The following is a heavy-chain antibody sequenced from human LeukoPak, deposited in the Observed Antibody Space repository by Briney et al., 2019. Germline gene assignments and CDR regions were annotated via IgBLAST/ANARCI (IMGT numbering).Heavy chain of an antibody. D-gene: IGHD5-12*01. CDR1: GYTFTGFY. V-gene: IGHV1-2*02. CDR2: INPNSGGT. J-gene: IGHJ4*02. Sequence: ASVKVSCKASGYTFTGFYMHWVRQAPGQGLEWMGWINPNSGGTNYAQKFQGRVTMTRDTSISTAYMELSRLRSDDTAIYYCARVLRYSGYDPFDYWGQGTLVTVSS. CDR3: ARVLRYSGYDPFDY.